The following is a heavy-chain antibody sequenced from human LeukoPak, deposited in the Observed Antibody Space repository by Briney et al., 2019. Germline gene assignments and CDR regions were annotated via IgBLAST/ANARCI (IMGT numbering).Heavy chain of an antibody. CDR2: ISHSGST. V-gene: IGHV4-4*02. Sequence: SGTLSLTCAVSGGSISSIKCWSWDRQPPGKGLEWIGEISHSGSTNYNPSLKSRLTMSIDKSKNQFSLKLSSVTAADTAVYYCARGHLSTYYDFWSGLDFDYWGQGTLVTVSS. D-gene: IGHD3-3*01. CDR1: GGSISSIKC. CDR3: ARGHLSTYYDFWSGLDFDY. J-gene: IGHJ4*02.